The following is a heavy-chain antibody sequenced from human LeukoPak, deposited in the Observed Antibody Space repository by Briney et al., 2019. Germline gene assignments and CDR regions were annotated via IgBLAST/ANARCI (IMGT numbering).Heavy chain of an antibody. V-gene: IGHV1-69*01. Sequence: SVKVSCKASGGTFSSYAISWVRQAPGQGLEWMGGIIPIFGTANYAQKFQGRVTITVDESTSTAYMELSSLRSEDTAVYYCAREAGAGSDDAFDIWGQGTMVTVSS. CDR1: GGTFSSYA. J-gene: IGHJ3*02. D-gene: IGHD3-10*01. CDR2: IIPIFGTA. CDR3: AREAGAGSDDAFDI.